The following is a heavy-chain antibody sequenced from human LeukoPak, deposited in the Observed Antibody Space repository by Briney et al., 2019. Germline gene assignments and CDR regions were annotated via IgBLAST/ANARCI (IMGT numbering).Heavy chain of an antibody. V-gene: IGHV3-23*01. CDR3: AKDTYYYDSSGYYSRNYFDY. J-gene: IGHJ4*02. Sequence: GGSLRLSCAASGFTFSSYAMSWVRQAPGKGLEWVPAISGSGGSTYYADSVKGRFTISRDNSKNTLYLQMNSLRAEDTAVYYCAKDTYYYDSSGYYSRNYFDYWGQGTLVTVSS. D-gene: IGHD3-22*01. CDR2: ISGSGGST. CDR1: GFTFSSYA.